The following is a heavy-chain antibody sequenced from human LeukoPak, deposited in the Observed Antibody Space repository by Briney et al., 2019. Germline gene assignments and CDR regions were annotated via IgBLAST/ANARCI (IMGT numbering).Heavy chain of an antibody. D-gene: IGHD3-22*01. V-gene: IGHV3-15*01. J-gene: IGHJ4*02. CDR2: IKSKTDGGTT. CDR1: GFTFSNAW. Sequence: TGGSLRLSCAASGFTFSNAWMSWVRQAPGKGLEWVGRIKSKTDGGTTDYAAPVKGRFTISRDDSKNTLYLQMNSLKTEDTAVYYCTTDPDYYDSSGYYYALKVWGQGTLVTVSS. CDR3: TTDPDYYDSSGYYYALKV.